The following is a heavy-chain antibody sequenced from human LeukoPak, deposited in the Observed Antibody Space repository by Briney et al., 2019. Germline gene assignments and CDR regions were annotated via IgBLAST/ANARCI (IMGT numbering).Heavy chain of an antibody. CDR1: GFTFCSYA. CDR2: IAASGDSK. Sequence: GGSLRLSCAASGFTFCSYAMGWVRQAPGKGLEWVSSIAASGDSKHYGDSVKGRFTISRDNSKRTLYLQMNSLRAEDTAIYYCAKHAATHHYGGSGASGAFDIWGQGTMVTVS. D-gene: IGHD1-26*01. CDR3: AKHAATHHYGGSGASGAFDI. J-gene: IGHJ3*02. V-gene: IGHV3-23*01.